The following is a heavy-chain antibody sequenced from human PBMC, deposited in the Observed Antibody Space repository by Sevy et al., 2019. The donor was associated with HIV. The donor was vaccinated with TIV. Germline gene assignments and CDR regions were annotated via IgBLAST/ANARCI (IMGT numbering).Heavy chain of an antibody. CDR1: GYTFSSNG. CDR2: IGVYNGNS. J-gene: IGHJ4*02. V-gene: IGHV1-18*01. Sequence: ASVKVSGKASGYTFSSNGIAWVRQAPGQGLQWMGWIGVYNGNSNYAQNLRDRVTMTTDTSTSTAYMELKSLRSDDTAVYYCARVPTYYFGSGTYFDYWGQGTLVTVSS. D-gene: IGHD3-10*01. CDR3: ARVPTYYFGSGTYFDY.